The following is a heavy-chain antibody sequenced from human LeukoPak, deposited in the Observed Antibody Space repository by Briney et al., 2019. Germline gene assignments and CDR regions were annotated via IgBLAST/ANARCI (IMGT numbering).Heavy chain of an antibody. CDR1: GSSLTTTYY. CDR3: ARVLNVPKFIDS. V-gene: IGHV4-38-2*02. D-gene: IGHD3-10*02. J-gene: IGHJ4*02. CDR2: VLQLQTVRT. Sequence: SETLSLTCTVSGSSLTTTYYWAWFRQPPGKGLEWIATVLQLQTVRTFYNPSLESRVTMSLDTSQNQFSLNLTSVTAADTALYFCARVLNVPKFIDSWGQGTLVTVSS.